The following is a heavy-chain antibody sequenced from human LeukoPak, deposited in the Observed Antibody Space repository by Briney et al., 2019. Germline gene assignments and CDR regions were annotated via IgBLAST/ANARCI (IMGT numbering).Heavy chain of an antibody. CDR3: ARRAADYYDSSGYYLDY. V-gene: IGHV5-51*01. CDR1: GYSYTSYW. J-gene: IGHJ4*02. CDR2: IYPGDSDT. D-gene: IGHD3-22*01. Sequence: GESLKISCKGSGYSYTSYWTGWVRQMPGKGLDWMGIIYPGDSDTRYSPSFQGQVTISADKSISTAYLQWSSLKASDTAMYYCARRAADYYDSSGYYLDYWGQRTLVTVSS.